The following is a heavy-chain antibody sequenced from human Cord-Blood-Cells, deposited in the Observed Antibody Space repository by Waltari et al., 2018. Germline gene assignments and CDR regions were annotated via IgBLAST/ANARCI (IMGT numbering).Heavy chain of an antibody. D-gene: IGHD7-27*01. J-gene: IGHJ5*02. CDR3: ARARGTLTGDSLLGKDWFDP. CDR2: INPNSGDT. Sequence: QVQLVQSGAEVKKPGASVKVSCKASGYTFTGYYMHWVRQAPGQGLEWMGWINPNSGDTNYAQKFQGRVTMTRDTSISTAYMELSRLRSDDTAVYYCARARGTLTGDSLLGKDWFDPWGQGTLVTVSS. V-gene: IGHV1-2*02. CDR1: GYTFTGYY.